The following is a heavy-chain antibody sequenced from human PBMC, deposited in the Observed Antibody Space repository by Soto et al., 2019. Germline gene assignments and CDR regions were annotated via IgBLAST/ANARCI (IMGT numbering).Heavy chain of an antibody. CDR1: GITVSTNY. D-gene: IGHD3-22*01. CDR2: IYSDGKT. Sequence: EVQLVETGGGLIQPGGSLRLSCAASGITVSTNYMSWVRQAPGKGLEWVSVIYSDGKTYYADSVKGRFTISRDNSKNPVSLQMNSLRGEDTAGYYWARDGGGGYYDSSGYVAVWGQGTLVTVSS. V-gene: IGHV3-53*02. CDR3: ARDGGGGYYDSSGYVAV. J-gene: IGHJ4*02.